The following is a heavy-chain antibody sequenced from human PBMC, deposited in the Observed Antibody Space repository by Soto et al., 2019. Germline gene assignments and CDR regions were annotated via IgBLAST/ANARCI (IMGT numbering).Heavy chain of an antibody. CDR2: ISYDGSNK. CDR1: GFTFSSYG. CDR3: AKRPGRLRDLDDYYYYYMDV. J-gene: IGHJ6*03. Sequence: PGGSLRLSCAASGFTFSSYGMHWVRQAPGKGLEWVAVISYDGSNKYYADSVKGRFTISRDNSKNTLYLQMNSLRAEDTAVYYCAKRPGRLRDLDDYYYYYMDVWGKGTTVTVSS. D-gene: IGHD4-17*01. V-gene: IGHV3-30*18.